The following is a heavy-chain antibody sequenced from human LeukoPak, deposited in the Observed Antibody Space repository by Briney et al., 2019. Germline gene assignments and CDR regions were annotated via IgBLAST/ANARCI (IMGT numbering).Heavy chain of an antibody. CDR1: GFTFSSYS. J-gene: IGHJ3*02. V-gene: IGHV3-23*01. D-gene: IGHD1-26*01. CDR3: AKSQWSTSWADAFDI. Sequence: GGSLRLSCAASGFTFSSYSMNWVRQDPGKGLEWVSGVSASGGGTYYADSVKGRFTISRDNSKNTLYLQMNSLRAEDTAVYYCAKSQWSTSWADAFDIWGQGTMVTVSS. CDR2: VSASGGGT.